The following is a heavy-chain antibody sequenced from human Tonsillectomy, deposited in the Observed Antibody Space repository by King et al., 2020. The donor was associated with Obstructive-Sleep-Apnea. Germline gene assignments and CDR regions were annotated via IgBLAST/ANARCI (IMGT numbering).Heavy chain of an antibody. Sequence: DVQLVESGGELVQPGRSLRLSCVASGFTFDDYAMHWVRQVPGKGLAWVAGISWNSGNIGYADSVKGRFIISRDNANNSLFLQLNSLRTEDTALYYCAKDVSSAGTYYFDYWGQGTLVTVSS. CDR3: AKDVSSAGTYYFDY. CDR2: ISWNSGNI. D-gene: IGHD2-15*01. CDR1: GFTFDDYA. J-gene: IGHJ4*02. V-gene: IGHV3-9*01.